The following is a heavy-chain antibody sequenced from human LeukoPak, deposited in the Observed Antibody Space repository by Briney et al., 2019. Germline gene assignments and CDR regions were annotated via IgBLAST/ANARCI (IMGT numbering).Heavy chain of an antibody. V-gene: IGHV3-23*01. D-gene: IGHD2-2*01. J-gene: IGHJ4*02. Sequence: PGGSLRLSCAATGFTFSSYAMSWVRQAPGKGLEWVSAISGSGGNTYYADSVKGRFTISRDNSKNTLYLQMNSLRDEDTAVYYCAKDGRYCSSTSCKKDDYWGQGILVTDSS. CDR1: GFTFSSYA. CDR2: ISGSGGNT. CDR3: AKDGRYCSSTSCKKDDY.